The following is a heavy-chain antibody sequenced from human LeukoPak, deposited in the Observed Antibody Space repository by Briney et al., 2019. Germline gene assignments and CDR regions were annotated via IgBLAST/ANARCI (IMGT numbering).Heavy chain of an antibody. Sequence: PSETLSLTCTLSGGSISSYYWSWIRQPPGKGLEWIGYIYYSGSTNYNPSLKSRVTISVDTSKNQFSLKLSSVTAADTAVYYCARAHDCSGGSCYSAWFDPWGQGTLVTVSS. J-gene: IGHJ5*02. CDR1: GGSISSYY. CDR2: IYYSGST. D-gene: IGHD2-15*01. V-gene: IGHV4-59*01. CDR3: ARAHDCSGGSCYSAWFDP.